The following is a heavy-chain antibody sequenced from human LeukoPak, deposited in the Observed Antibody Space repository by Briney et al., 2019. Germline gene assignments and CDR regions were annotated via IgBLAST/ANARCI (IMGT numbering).Heavy chain of an antibody. CDR1: GFTFSNYA. CDR3: ARDPYRSWNYLIDF. J-gene: IGHJ4*02. V-gene: IGHV3-23*01. Sequence: GGFLRLSCAASGFTFSNYALSWVRQAPGKGLEWVSSVNDNGRDTYYADSVRGRFTISRDNSRNTLFLQMNSLKAEDTAIYFCARDPYRSWNYLIDFWGQGTLVTVSS. CDR2: VNDNGRDT. D-gene: IGHD1-7*01.